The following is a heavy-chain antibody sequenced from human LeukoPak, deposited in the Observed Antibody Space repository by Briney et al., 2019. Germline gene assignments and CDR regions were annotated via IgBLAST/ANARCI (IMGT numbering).Heavy chain of an antibody. CDR3: AREAGFGVVNVDY. CDR2: INPNSGGT. CDR1: GYTFTGYY. Sequence: ASVKVSCKASGYTFTGYYMHWVRQAPGPGLEWMGRINPNSGGTNYAQKFQGRVTMTRDTSISTAYMELSRLRSDDTAVYYCAREAGFGVVNVDYWGQGTLVTVSS. J-gene: IGHJ4*02. V-gene: IGHV1-2*06. D-gene: IGHD3-3*01.